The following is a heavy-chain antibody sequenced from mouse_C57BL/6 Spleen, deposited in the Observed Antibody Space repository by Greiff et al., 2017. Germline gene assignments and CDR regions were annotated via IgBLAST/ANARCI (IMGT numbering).Heavy chain of an antibody. CDR3: ARGHGYYDY. D-gene: IGHD2-3*01. V-gene: IGHV1-69*01. CDR2: IDPSDSYT. J-gene: IGHJ2*01. CDR1: GYTFTSYW. Sequence: QVQLKQPGAELVMPGASVKLSCKASGYTFTSYWMHWVKQRPGQGLEWIGEIDPSDSYTNYNQKFKGKSTLTVDKSSSTAYMQLSSLTSEDSAVYYCARGHGYYDYWGQGTTLTVSS.